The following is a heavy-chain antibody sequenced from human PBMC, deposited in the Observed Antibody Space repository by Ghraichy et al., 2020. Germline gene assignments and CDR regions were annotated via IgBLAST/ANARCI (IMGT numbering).Heavy chain of an antibody. J-gene: IGHJ2*01. CDR1: GFTFKSYV. D-gene: IGHD3-16*01. CDR3: AKDYSDYGCYFDL. V-gene: IGHV3-23*01. Sequence: GGSLRLSCAASGFTFKSYVMNWVRQAPGKGLEWVSGITGSGSNTYYADSVKGRFTISRDNSKNTLYLQMNNLRVEDTAVYYCAKDYSDYGCYFDLWGRGTLVTVSS. CDR2: ITGSGSNT.